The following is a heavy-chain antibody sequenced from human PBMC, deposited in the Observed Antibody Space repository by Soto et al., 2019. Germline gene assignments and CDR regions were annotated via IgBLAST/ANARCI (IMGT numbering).Heavy chain of an antibody. Sequence: QLQLQESGPGLVKPSETLSLTCTVSGGSISSSSYYWGWIRQPPGKGLEWIGSIYYSGSTYYNPSLKSRVTISVDTSKNQFSLKLSSVTAADTAVYYCASPYDFWSGYQGLAFDIWGQGTMVTVSS. CDR1: GGSISSSSYY. CDR2: IYYSGST. V-gene: IGHV4-39*01. J-gene: IGHJ3*02. CDR3: ASPYDFWSGYQGLAFDI. D-gene: IGHD3-3*01.